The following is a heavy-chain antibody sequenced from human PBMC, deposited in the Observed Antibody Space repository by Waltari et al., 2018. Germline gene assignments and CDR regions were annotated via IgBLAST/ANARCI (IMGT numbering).Heavy chain of an antibody. V-gene: IGHV3-23*01. Sequence: EVQLLESGGNLVQPGGSLRLSCAASGFTFASYAMSWVRQDPGKGLEWVSSISGIGGSTYYADSVQGRLTISRDNSKNTLYLQMYSLSADDTAVYYCAKGAPYCGGDCYSQAFDIWGQGTMVTVSS. CDR2: ISGIGGST. CDR1: GFTFASYA. D-gene: IGHD2-21*01. CDR3: AKGAPYCGGDCYSQAFDI. J-gene: IGHJ3*02.